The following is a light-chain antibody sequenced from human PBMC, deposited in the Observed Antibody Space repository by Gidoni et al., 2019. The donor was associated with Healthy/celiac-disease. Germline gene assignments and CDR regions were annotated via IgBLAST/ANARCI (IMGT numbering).Light chain of an antibody. CDR1: SSDVGGYNY. V-gene: IGLV2-14*01. CDR2: EVS. CDR3: SSYTSSSTVV. J-gene: IGLJ2*01. Sequence: QSPLTQPASVSGSPGHSITISCTGTSSDVGGYNYVSWYQQHPGKAPKLMIYEVSNRPSGVSNRFSGSKSGNTASLTISGLQAEDEADYYCSSYTSSSTVVFGGGTKLTVL.